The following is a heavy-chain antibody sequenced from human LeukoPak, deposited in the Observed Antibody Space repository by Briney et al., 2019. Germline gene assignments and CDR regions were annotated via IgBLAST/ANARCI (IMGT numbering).Heavy chain of an antibody. Sequence: GGSLRLSCAASGFTFSDYYMSWIRQAPGKGLEWVSYISSSGSTIYYADSVKGRFTISRDNAKNSLYLQMNSLRAEDTAVYYCASPPGYYDSSGYVDYWGQGTLVTVSS. CDR1: GFTFSDYY. CDR3: ASPPGYYDSSGYVDY. CDR2: ISSSGSTI. D-gene: IGHD3-22*01. V-gene: IGHV3-11*04. J-gene: IGHJ4*02.